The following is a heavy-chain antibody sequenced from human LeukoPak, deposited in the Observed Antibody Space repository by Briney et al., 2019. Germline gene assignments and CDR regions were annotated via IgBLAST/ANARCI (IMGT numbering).Heavy chain of an antibody. J-gene: IGHJ6*02. CDR1: GFTFDDYA. CDR2: ISWNSGSI. Sequence: PGGSLRPSCAASGFTFDDYALHWVRQAPGKGLEWVSGISWNSGSIGYADSVRGRFTTSRDNAKNSLYLQMNSLRAEDTALYYCAKDIGYGMDVWGQGTTVTVSS. CDR3: AKDIGYGMDV. V-gene: IGHV3-9*01.